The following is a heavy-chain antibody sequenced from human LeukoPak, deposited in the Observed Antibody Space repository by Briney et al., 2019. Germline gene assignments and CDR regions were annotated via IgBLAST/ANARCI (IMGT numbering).Heavy chain of an antibody. CDR2: ISYDGSNK. V-gene: IGHV3-30-3*01. D-gene: IGHD6-6*01. CDR1: GFTFSSYA. Sequence: GRSLRLPCAASGFTFSSYAMHWVRQAPGKGLEWVAVISYDGSNKYYADSVKGRFTISRDNSKNTLYLQMNSLRAEDTAVYYCARDEYSSSFDYWGQGTLVTVSS. J-gene: IGHJ4*02. CDR3: ARDEYSSSFDY.